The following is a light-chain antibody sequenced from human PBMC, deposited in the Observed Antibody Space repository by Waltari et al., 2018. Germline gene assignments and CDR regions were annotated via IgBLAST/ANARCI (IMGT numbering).Light chain of an antibody. Sequence: QSVLTQPPSASGTPGQRVTISCSGSSSNIGSNTVHWYQQLPGTAPKLLIYSNIQRPSGVPDRFSVSTAGTSASLAISGLQSEDEADYYCAAWDDSLNGPVFGGGTKLTVL. V-gene: IGLV1-44*01. CDR2: SNI. J-gene: IGLJ3*02. CDR3: AAWDDSLNGPV. CDR1: SSNIGSNT.